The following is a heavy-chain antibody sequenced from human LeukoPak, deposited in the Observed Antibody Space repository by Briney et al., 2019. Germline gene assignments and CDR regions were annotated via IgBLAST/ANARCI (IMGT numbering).Heavy chain of an antibody. V-gene: IGHV3-23*01. J-gene: IGHJ4*02. CDR3: ARDRGRYYDSRGFYWGYYFDS. D-gene: IGHD3-22*01. CDR2: IRGSGDST. Sequence: AGSLRPSCAASGFTLTTHAVNWVRQAPGKGLEWDSTIRGSGDSTYYADSAKGRFTISRDNSKDTLYLQMSSVRVDDTAVYYCARDRGRYYDSRGFYWGYYFDSWGQGILVTVST. CDR1: GFTLTTHA.